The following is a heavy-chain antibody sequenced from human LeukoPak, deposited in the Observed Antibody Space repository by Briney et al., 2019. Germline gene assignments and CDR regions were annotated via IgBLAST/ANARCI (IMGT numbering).Heavy chain of an antibody. CDR1: GDSIRSGSFH. J-gene: IGHJ1*01. D-gene: IGHD4-23*01. Sequence: SETLSLTCSVSGDSIRSGSFHWNWIRQPAGKGLEWIGRIYITGSTDYNPSLKSRVTMSVDTSKNQFSLKLTSVTAADTAVYYCAKSWGYAANSLHIQHWGQGARVIVSA. V-gene: IGHV4-61*02. CDR3: AKSWGYAANSLHIQH. CDR2: IYITGST.